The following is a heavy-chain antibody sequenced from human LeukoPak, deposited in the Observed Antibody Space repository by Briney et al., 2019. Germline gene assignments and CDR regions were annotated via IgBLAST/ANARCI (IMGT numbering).Heavy chain of an antibody. CDR1: GYTFTSYY. Sequence: EASVKVSCKASGYTFTSYYMHWVRQAPGQGLEWMGIINPSGGSTSYAQKFQGRVTMTRDTSTSTVYMELSSLRSEDTAVYYCARDRGELGYCSGGSCYRPYYFDYWGQGTLVTVSS. D-gene: IGHD2-15*01. V-gene: IGHV1-46*01. CDR2: INPSGGST. J-gene: IGHJ4*02. CDR3: ARDRGELGYCSGGSCYRPYYFDY.